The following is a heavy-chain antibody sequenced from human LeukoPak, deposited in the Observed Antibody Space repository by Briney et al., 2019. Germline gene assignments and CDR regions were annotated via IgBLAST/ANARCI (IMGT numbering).Heavy chain of an antibody. Sequence: GGSLTLSCAPSGLPLSIYAVMWVRQAPGRGREWVSDISGIGGSTYYADSVTGRFTITRDNSKNTLYLKMNSLRAEDAAVYYCAKDLESSSWSNDYWGQGTLVTVSS. J-gene: IGHJ4*02. CDR3: AKDLESSSWSNDY. V-gene: IGHV3-23*01. CDR1: GLPLSIYA. CDR2: ISGIGGST. D-gene: IGHD6-13*01.